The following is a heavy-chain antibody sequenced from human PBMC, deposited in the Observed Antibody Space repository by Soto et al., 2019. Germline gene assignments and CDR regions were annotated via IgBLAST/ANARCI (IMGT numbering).Heavy chain of an antibody. CDR3: ARRPKVIYGMDV. CDR2: IIPIFGTA. V-gene: IGHV1-69*13. Sequence: ASVKVSCKASGGTFSSYAISWVRQAPGQGLEWMGGIIPIFGTANYAQKFQGRVTITADGSTSTAYMELSSLKASDTAMYYCARRPKVIYGMDVWGQGTKVTVSS. CDR1: GGTFSSYA. D-gene: IGHD4-17*01. J-gene: IGHJ6*02.